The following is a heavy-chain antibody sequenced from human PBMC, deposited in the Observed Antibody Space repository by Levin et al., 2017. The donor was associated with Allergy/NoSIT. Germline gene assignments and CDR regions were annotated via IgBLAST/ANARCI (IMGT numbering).Heavy chain of an antibody. CDR2: INHSGST. Sequence: SETLSLTCAVYGGSFSGYYWSWIRQPPGKGLEWIGEINHSGSTNYNPSLKSRVTISVDTSKNQFSLKLSSVTAADTAVYYCARGRAARPTPYYYYGMDVWGQGTTVTVSS. D-gene: IGHD6-6*01. CDR3: ARGRAARPTPYYYYGMDV. V-gene: IGHV4-34*01. J-gene: IGHJ6*02. CDR1: GGSFSGYY.